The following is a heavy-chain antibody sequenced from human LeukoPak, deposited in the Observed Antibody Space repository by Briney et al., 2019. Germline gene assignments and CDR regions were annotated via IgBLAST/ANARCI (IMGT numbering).Heavy chain of an antibody. J-gene: IGHJ4*02. CDR1: GFTFNSYA. CDR3: AKAGGYFDY. V-gene: IGHV3-23*01. D-gene: IGHD3-10*01. CDR2: ISGSGGST. Sequence: GGSLRLSCAASGFTFNSYAMTWVRQAPGKGLGWVSTISGSGGSTYYPDSVKGRFTISRDNSKNTLYLQMNSLRAEDTAVYYCAKAGGYFDYWGQGTLVTVSS.